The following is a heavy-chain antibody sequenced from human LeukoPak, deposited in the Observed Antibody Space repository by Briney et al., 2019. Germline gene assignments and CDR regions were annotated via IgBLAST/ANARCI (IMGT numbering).Heavy chain of an antibody. Sequence: GGSLRLSCVASGISFRNYAMSWVRQAPARGPEWVSSPRGNDETFYADSVKGRFTLSRDDSRNTVFLQLNNLRVEDTAIYYCARASWVSDPDAVRWGQGTQVTVSS. CDR1: GISFRNYA. CDR3: ARASWVSDPDAVR. J-gene: IGHJ4*02. CDR2: PRGNDET. D-gene: IGHD3-10*01. V-gene: IGHV3-23*01.